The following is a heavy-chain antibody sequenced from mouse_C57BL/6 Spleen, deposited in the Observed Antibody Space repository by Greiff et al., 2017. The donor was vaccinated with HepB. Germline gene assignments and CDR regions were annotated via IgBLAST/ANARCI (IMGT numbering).Heavy chain of an antibody. Sequence: EVKVVESGGGLVKPGGSLKLSCAASGFTFSSYAMSWVRQTPEKRLEWVATISDGGSYTYYPDNVKGRFTISRDTAKNNLYLQMSHLKSEDTAMYYCARDQKNPGYGNYGYFDYWGQGTTLTVSS. CDR1: GFTFSSYA. CDR2: ISDGGSYT. CDR3: ARDQKNPGYGNYGYFDY. J-gene: IGHJ2*01. V-gene: IGHV5-4*01. D-gene: IGHD2-1*01.